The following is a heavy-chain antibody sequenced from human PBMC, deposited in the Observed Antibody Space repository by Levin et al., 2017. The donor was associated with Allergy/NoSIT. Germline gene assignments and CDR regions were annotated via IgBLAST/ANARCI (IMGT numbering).Heavy chain of an antibody. Sequence: GGSLRLSCAASGFTFSNYAMHWVRQAPGKGLEWVGVISDDGSSEFYIDSVKGRFTISRDNSKNRLYLQMDSLRAEDTALYYCVREIAEEGTWGQGTMVIVSS. CDR3: VREIAEEGT. CDR1: GFTFSNYA. CDR2: ISDDGSSE. V-gene: IGHV3-30-3*01. D-gene: IGHD1-1*01. J-gene: IGHJ4*02.